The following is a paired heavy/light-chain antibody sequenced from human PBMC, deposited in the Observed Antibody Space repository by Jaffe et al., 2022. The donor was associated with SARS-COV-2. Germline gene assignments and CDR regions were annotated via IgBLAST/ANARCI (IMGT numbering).Heavy chain of an antibody. D-gene: IGHD6-19*01. CDR3: AKGSSGWYFDY. J-gene: IGHJ4*02. V-gene: IGHV3-23*01. CDR2: ISGSGRDT. CDR1: GFTFNSYG. Sequence: EVQLLESGGGLLQPGGSLRLSCAASGFTFNSYGMSWVRQGPGKGLEWVSAISGSGRDTSYADSVKGRFTISRDNSKNTLYLQMNSLRAEDTAVYYCAKGSSGWYFDYWGQGTLVTVSS.
Light chain of an antibody. CDR3: QQYNSWPLT. CDR2: GAS. V-gene: IGKV3-15*01. J-gene: IGKJ4*01. Sequence: EIVMTQSPATLSVSPGERATLSCRASQSVSSNLAWYQQKPGQAPRLLIYGASTRATDIPARFSGSGSGTEFSLIISSLQSEDFAVYYCQQYNSWPLTFGGGTKVEIK. CDR1: QSVSSN.